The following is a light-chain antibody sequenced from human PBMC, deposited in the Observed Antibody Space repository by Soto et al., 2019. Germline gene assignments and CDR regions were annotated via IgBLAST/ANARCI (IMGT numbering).Light chain of an antibody. CDR3: ATWYDSLKDYV. CDR2: KNN. CDR1: SSNIGRNF. V-gene: IGLV1-47*01. J-gene: IGLJ1*01. Sequence: QSVLTQPPSASGTPGQRVTISCSGSSSNIGRNFVYWYQQLPGTAPKHLIFKNNQRPSGVPDRFSGSKSGSSASLAISGLRSGDEADYYCATWYDSLKDYVFATGTKLTVL.